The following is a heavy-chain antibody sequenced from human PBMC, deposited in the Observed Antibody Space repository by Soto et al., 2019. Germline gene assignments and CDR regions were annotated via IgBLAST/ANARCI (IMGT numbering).Heavy chain of an antibody. V-gene: IGHV4-59*01. CDR3: ARGGSSWNY. Sequence: QVQLQESGPGLVKPSETLSLTCTVSGGSISSYYWSCIRQPPGKGLEWIGYIYYSGSTNYNPSLKSRVTIAVDTSKNQCPLKLSSVTAADTAVYYCARGGSSWNYWGQGTLVTVSS. J-gene: IGHJ4*02. CDR2: IYYSGST. CDR1: GGSISSYY. D-gene: IGHD6-13*01.